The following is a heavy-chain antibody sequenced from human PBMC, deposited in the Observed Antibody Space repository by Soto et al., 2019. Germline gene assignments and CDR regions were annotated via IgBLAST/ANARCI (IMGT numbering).Heavy chain of an antibody. V-gene: IGHV4-34*01. CDR3: ARGGSSDWQVALDI. J-gene: IGHJ3*02. CDR2: IKHSGSS. CDR1: AGSFSRYY. Sequence: PSETLSLTCAVYAGSFSRYYWNWIRQSPGKGLEWIGKIKHSGSSNYNPSLRSRVSISVDMSKNQFSLRLPSVTAADTAVYYCARGGSSDWQVALDIWGQGTMVTVSS. D-gene: IGHD6-19*01.